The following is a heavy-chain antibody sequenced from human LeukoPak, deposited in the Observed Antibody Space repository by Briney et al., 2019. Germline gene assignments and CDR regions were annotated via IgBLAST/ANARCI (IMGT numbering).Heavy chain of an antibody. V-gene: IGHV3-21*01. CDR3: ARSLATGGYSYGYITD. CDR2: ISSSSSYI. J-gene: IGHJ4*02. Sequence: PGGSLRLSCAASGFTFSSYSMNWVRQAPGKGLEWVSSISSSSSYIYYADSVKGRFTISRDNAKNSLYLQMNSLRAEDTAVYYCARSLATGGYSYGYITDWGQGTLVTVSS. D-gene: IGHD5-18*01. CDR1: GFTFSSYS.